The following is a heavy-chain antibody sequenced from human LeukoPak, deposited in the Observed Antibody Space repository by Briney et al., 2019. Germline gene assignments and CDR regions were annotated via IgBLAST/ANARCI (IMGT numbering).Heavy chain of an antibody. V-gene: IGHV3-23*01. Sequence: GGSLRLSCEASGFTFSSYAMSWVRQAPGKGLEWVSGISTNGGSTSYADSVKGRLTISRDSPRNMLYMEMNSLRVEDTAVYYCARDYKYAFDNWGQGTLVTVSS. J-gene: IGHJ4*02. CDR2: ISTNGGST. D-gene: IGHD5-24*01. CDR1: GFTFSSYA. CDR3: ARDYKYAFDN.